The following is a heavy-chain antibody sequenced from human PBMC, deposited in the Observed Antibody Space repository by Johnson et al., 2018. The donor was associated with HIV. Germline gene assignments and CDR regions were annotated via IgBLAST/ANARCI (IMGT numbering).Heavy chain of an antibody. V-gene: IGHV3-15*01. CDR1: GFTFSNAW. CDR3: TTVAGGASDI. CDR2: IKSKTDGGRT. J-gene: IGHJ3*02. D-gene: IGHD3-16*01. Sequence: VQLVESGGGLVQPGGSLRLSCAASGFTFSNAWMSWVRQAPGKGLEWVGRIKSKTDGGRTDDAAPVKGRFTISRDDSKNTLYLQMNSLKPEDTAVYYCTTVAGGASDIWGQGTMVTVSS.